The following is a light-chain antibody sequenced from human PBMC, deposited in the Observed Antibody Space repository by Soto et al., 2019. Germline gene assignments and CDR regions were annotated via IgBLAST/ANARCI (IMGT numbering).Light chain of an antibody. CDR2: AAS. CDR3: PPSHITTLFT. CDR1: QNINSH. Sequence: DIQMTQSPSSLSASIGDRVTITCRASQNINSHLNWYQQKPGKAPKVLIYAASRLQSGVPSRFSGSGSGTEFPLPISSLEPEDFATYCCPPSHITTLFTFGKGTTLEIK. V-gene: IGKV1-39*01. J-gene: IGKJ2*01.